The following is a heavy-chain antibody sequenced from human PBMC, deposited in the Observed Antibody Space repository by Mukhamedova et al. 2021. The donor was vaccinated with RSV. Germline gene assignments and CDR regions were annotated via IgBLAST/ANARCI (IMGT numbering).Heavy chain of an antibody. CDR3: ARDPSQSSGPRGGY. V-gene: IGHV3-53*01. D-gene: IGHD3-22*01. Sequence: GKGLEWVSVIYNDGRTYYADSVKGRFTISRDNSKNTLYLQMNSLRADDTAGYYCARDPSQSSGPRGGYWGQGTRATLAS. CDR2: IYNDGRT. J-gene: IGHJ4*02.